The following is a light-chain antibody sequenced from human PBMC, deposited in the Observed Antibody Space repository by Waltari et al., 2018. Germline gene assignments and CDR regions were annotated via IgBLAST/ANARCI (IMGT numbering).Light chain of an antibody. CDR3: QQYNSYSLLYT. CDR2: VAC. V-gene: IGKV1-5*01. Sequence: DIQMTQSPSTLSASVGDRVTITCRASQSISSWLAWYQQKPEKAPKLLISVACSLESGVPSRFSGSGSGTEFTLTISSLQPDDFATYYCQQYNSYSLLYTFGQGTKLEIK. CDR1: QSISSW. J-gene: IGKJ2*01.